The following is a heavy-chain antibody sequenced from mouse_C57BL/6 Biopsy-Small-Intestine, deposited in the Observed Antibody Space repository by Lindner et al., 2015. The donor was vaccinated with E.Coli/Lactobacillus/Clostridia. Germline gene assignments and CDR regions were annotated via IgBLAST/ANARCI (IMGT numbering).Heavy chain of an antibody. CDR1: GYTFTNYW. V-gene: IGHV1-52*01. J-gene: IGHJ1*01. CDR3: ARVYDGYSWYFDV. CDR2: IDPSDGET. D-gene: IGHD2-3*01. Sequence: VQLQESGAEMVRPGASVKLSCKASGYTFTNYWMHWVKQRPGQGLEWVGKIDPSDGETHYNQKFKDKATLTVDKSSNTASMQLNSLTSEDSAVYYCARVYDGYSWYFDVWGAGTTVTVSS.